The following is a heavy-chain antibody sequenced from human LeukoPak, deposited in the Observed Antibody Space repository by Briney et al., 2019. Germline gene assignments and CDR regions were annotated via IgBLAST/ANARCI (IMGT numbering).Heavy chain of an antibody. J-gene: IGHJ4*02. D-gene: IGHD6-13*01. CDR2: ISSSGSTK. V-gene: IGHV3-48*03. CDR1: GFTFSSFE. CDR3: ARGERSSWYQHFDY. Sequence: PGGSLRLSCAASGFTFSSFEMNWVRQAPGKGLEWVSYISSSGSTKYYADSVKGRFTISRDNAKNSLYLQMNSLRAEDTAVYYCARGERSSWYQHFDYWGQGTLVTVSS.